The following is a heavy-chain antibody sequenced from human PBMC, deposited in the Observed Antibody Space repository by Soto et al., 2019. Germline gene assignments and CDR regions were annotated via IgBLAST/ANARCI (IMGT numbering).Heavy chain of an antibody. CDR3: AKTHYDYVWGSYRPDAFDI. V-gene: IGHV4-39*01. Sequence: SETLSLTCTVSGGSISSSSYYWGWIRQPPGKGLEWIGSIYYSGSTYYNPSLKSRVTISVDTSENQFSLNLSSVTAADTAVYYCAKTHYDYVWGSYRPDAFDIWGQGTMVTVSS. J-gene: IGHJ3*02. CDR1: GGSISSSSYY. D-gene: IGHD3-16*02. CDR2: IYYSGST.